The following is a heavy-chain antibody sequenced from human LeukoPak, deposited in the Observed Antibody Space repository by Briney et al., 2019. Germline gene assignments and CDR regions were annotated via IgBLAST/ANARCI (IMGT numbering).Heavy chain of an antibody. V-gene: IGHV1-18*01. J-gene: IGHJ6*03. CDR1: GYTFSSYG. CDR3: ARRGGKNYGDYLLYYYYMDV. Sequence: ASVKVSCKASGYTFSSYGISWVRQAPGQGLEWMGWISTYNGDTHYAQKFQGRVTMTTDTSTSTAYMELRSLRSDDTAMYYCARRGGKNYGDYLLYYYYMDVWGKGTTVTVSS. D-gene: IGHD4-17*01. CDR2: ISTYNGDT.